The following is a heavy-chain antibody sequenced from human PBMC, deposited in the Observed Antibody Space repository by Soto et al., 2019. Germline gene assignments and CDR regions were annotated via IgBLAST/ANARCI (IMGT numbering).Heavy chain of an antibody. CDR3: ARDGVPLFLIPSELDY. J-gene: IGHJ4*02. D-gene: IGHD3-3*01. V-gene: IGHV3-33*01. CDR2: IWHDGTSK. CDR1: GFTFSSYG. Sequence: QVQLVESGGGVVQPGGSLRLSCAASGFTFSSYGMHWVRQAPGKGLEWVAIIWHDGTSKYYADSVKGRFTISRDNSNNSLYLQMSSLRAEDSAVYYCARDGVPLFLIPSELDYWGQGPLVTVSS.